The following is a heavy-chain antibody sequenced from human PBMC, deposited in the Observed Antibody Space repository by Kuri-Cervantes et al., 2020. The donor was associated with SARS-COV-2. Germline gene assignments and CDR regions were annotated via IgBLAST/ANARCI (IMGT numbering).Heavy chain of an antibody. J-gene: IGHJ4*02. D-gene: IGHD6-13*01. CDR1: GFTFSSYS. Sequence: LSLTCAASGFTFSSYSMNWVRQAPGKGLEWVSSISSSSSYIYYADSVKGRFTISRDNAKNSLYLQMNSLRAEDTAVYYCAREERAAAGPGDYWGQGTLVTVSS. CDR2: ISSSSSYI. V-gene: IGHV3-21*01. CDR3: AREERAAAGPGDY.